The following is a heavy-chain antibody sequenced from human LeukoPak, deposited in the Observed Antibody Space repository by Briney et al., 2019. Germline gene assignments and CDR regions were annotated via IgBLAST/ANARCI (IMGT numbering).Heavy chain of an antibody. V-gene: IGHV3-30*04. CDR2: ISYDGSNK. D-gene: IGHD5-18*01. CDR1: GFTFSSYA. Sequence: PGGSLRLSCAASGFTFSSYAMHWVRQAPGKGLEWVAVISYDGSNKYYADSVKGRFTISRDNSKNTLYLQMNSLRAEDTAVYYCARRDRGYSYGSGYYYMDVWGKGTTVTISS. J-gene: IGHJ6*03. CDR3: ARRDRGYSYGSGYYYMDV.